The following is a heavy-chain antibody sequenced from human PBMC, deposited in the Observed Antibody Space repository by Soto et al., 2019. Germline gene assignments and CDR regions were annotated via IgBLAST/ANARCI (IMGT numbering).Heavy chain of an antibody. CDR1: GFTFSAYW. CDR2: INRDGSKK. D-gene: IGHD6-13*01. V-gene: IGHV3-7*05. CDR3: ARDVSPGSSSLYLDAFDI. J-gene: IGHJ3*02. Sequence: EVQLEESGGDLVQPGGSLRLSCAASGFTFSAYWMTWVRQAPGKGLEWVANINRDGSKKYYLDSVRGRFTISRDNVGNSLYLQMDSLRADDTALYYCARDVSPGSSSLYLDAFDIWGQGTMVTVSS.